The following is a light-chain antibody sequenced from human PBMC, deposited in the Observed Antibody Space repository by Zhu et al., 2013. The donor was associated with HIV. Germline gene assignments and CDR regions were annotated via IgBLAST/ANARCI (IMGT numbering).Light chain of an antibody. V-gene: IGLV2-14*01. J-gene: IGLJ2*01. CDR1: SSDIGAYNY. CDR2: GVS. Sequence: QSALTQPASVSGSPGQSTTIFCTGTSSDIGAYNYVSWCQQYPGKAPKLLIYGVSNRPSGVSQRFSGSKAGNTASLTISGLQAEDEAHYYCSSYTRSKTLVFGGGTKVTVL. CDR3: SSYTRSKTLV.